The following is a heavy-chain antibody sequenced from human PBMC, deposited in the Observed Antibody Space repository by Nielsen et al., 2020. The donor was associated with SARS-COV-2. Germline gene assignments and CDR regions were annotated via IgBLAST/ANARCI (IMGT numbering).Heavy chain of an antibody. CDR2: VSHSGST. V-gene: IGHV4-4*02. CDR1: GGSVSSNDW. D-gene: IGHD2-2*02. Sequence: SETLSLTCAVSGGSVSSNDWWTWVRQSPGTGLEWIGEVSHSGSTNYNPSLKSRVTLSMDKSKNQFSLRLTSVSAADTAVYFCARGDLVVVPSPLLGLGPIFYYFCLDVWGKGTTVIVSS. CDR3: ARGDLVVVPSPLLGLGPIFYYFCLDV. J-gene: IGHJ6*03.